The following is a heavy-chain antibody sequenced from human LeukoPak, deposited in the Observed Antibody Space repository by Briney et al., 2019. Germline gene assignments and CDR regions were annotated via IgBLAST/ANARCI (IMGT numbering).Heavy chain of an antibody. CDR3: ARHYSSGWFWP. Sequence: SETLSLTCTVSGGSNTNYYWSWIRQPPGKGLEWIGYIYYSGSTNYNPSLKSRVTISVDPSKNQFSLRLSSVTAADTAVYYCARHYSSGWFWPWGQGTLVTVSS. CDR2: IYYSGST. CDR1: GGSNTNYY. J-gene: IGHJ5*02. V-gene: IGHV4-59*01. D-gene: IGHD6-19*01.